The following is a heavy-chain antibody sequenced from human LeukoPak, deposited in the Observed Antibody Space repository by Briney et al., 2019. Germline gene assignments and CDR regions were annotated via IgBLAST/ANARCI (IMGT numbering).Heavy chain of an antibody. CDR3: ARQGGYIAPLAL. D-gene: IGHD6-13*01. V-gene: IGHV4-61*01. CDR2: ISYSGNT. J-gene: IGHJ4*02. CDR1: GDSVSSGSYY. Sequence: PSETLSLTCTVSGDSVSSGSYYWNWIRQPPGKGLEWIGYISYSGNTNYNPSLKSRVTISVDTSKNQFSLKLTSVTAADTAVYYCARQGGYIAPLALWGQGTLVTVSA.